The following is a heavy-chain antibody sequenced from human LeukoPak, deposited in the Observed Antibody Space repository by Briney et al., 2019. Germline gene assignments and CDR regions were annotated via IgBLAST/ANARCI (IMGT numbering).Heavy chain of an antibody. V-gene: IGHV4-34*01. CDR3: ARARQGELLLGQGRNAYYLDY. CDR1: GGSITNYY. Sequence: PSETLSLTCTVSGGSITNYYWSWIRQPPGKGLEWIGEINHSGSTNYNPSLKSRVTISVDTSKNQFSLKLSSVTAADTAVYYCARARQGELLLGQGRNAYYLDYWGQGTLVTVSS. CDR2: INHSGST. J-gene: IGHJ4*02. D-gene: IGHD1-26*01.